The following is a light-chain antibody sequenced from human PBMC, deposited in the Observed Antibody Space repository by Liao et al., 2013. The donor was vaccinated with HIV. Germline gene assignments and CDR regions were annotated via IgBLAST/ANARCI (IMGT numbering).Light chain of an antibody. CDR3: QSVDSNDTVV. CDR1: DFGTKR. V-gene: IGLV3-25*03. Sequence: SYVLTQPPSVSVAPGKTARITCGGDDFGTKRVHWYQQKPGQAPVLVIYKDSQRPSGIPERFSGSSSGTTVTLTISGVQAEDEADYYCQSVDSNDTVVFGGGTKLTVL. J-gene: IGLJ2*01. CDR2: KDS.